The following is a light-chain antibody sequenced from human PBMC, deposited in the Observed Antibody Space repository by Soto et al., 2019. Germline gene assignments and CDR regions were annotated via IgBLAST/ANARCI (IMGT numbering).Light chain of an antibody. Sequence: EILLTQSPATLSFSPVERSTLSCLASADVSSSYVAWYQQKSGLAPRLLIHDASSRATGIPDRFSGSKSGTDFTLTIRRLEPEDAGVYYCQQYGSSPITFGQGTRLEIK. CDR3: QQYGSSPIT. CDR1: ADVSSSY. CDR2: DAS. V-gene: IGKV3D-20*01. J-gene: IGKJ5*01.